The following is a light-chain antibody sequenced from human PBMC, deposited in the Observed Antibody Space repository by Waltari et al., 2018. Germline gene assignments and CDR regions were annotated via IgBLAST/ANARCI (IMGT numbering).Light chain of an antibody. Sequence: DIQMTQSPSSMSASVGDRVSITCQASQGISIYLSWYQQKPGKAPKVLIYDASNLETGVPSRFTGSRSGTDFTFTISSLQPEDIATYYCQQYKDLPRTFGQGTKVEI. V-gene: IGKV1-33*01. CDR2: DAS. CDR1: QGISIY. J-gene: IGKJ1*01. CDR3: QQYKDLPRT.